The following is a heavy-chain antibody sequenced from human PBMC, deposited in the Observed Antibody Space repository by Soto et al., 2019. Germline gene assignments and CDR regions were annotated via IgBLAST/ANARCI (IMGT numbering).Heavy chain of an antibody. CDR1: GYTFTSYG. V-gene: IGHV1-18*01. CDR2: ISAYNGNT. J-gene: IGHJ5*02. Sequence: ASVKVSCTDSGYTFTSYGISWVRQAPGQGLEWMGWISAYNGNTNYAQKLQGRVTMTTDTSTSTAYMELRSLRSDDTAVYYCARDLTVSIAVAANWFDPWGQGTLVTVSS. CDR3: ARDLTVSIAVAANWFDP. D-gene: IGHD6-19*01.